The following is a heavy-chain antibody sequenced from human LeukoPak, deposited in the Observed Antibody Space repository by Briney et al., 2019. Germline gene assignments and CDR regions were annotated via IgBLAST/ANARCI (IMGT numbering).Heavy chain of an antibody. J-gene: IGHJ4*02. Sequence: SGPXXVNPTQTLTLTCTFSGFSRGTRGGGVGWIRQPPGKALEWLSLIYWNDDKLYSPAQKRRRTNTKDNSKTQVGLTMTNMDPVDTATYYCAHSRNSWNVFDYWGQGTLVTVSS. D-gene: IGHD6-13*01. CDR3: AHSRNSWNVFDY. CDR1: GFSRGTRGGG. V-gene: IGHV2-5*01. CDR2: IYWNDDK.